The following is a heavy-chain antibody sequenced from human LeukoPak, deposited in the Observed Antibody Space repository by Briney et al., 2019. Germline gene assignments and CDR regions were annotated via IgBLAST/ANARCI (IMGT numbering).Heavy chain of an antibody. CDR3: ARGAYYDFSLGMDV. J-gene: IGHJ6*02. CDR2: IYYSGST. CDR1: GGSISSYY. V-gene: IGHV4-59*01. Sequence: KPSETLSLTCTVSGGSISSYYWSWIRQPPGKGLEWIGYIYYSGSTNYNPSLRSRVTISVDTSKNQFSLKLSSVTAADTAVYYCARGAYYDFSLGMDVWGQGTTVTVSS. D-gene: IGHD3-3*01.